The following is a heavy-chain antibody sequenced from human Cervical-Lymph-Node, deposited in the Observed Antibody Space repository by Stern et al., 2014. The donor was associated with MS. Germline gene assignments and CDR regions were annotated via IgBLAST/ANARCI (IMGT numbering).Heavy chain of an antibody. D-gene: IGHD1-14*01. V-gene: IGHV4-59*01. CDR3: ARATGAATSILY. CDR1: VSIGSFY. CDR2: INYNGTT. J-gene: IGHJ4*02. Sequence: QVQLVESGPGLLKPSETLSLTCSGVSIGSFYWTWIRQSPGKGLEWIGYINYNGTTNYNPSLKSRVSISVDTSTNQFSLRLTSLIAADTATYYCARATGAATSILYWGRGALVTVSS.